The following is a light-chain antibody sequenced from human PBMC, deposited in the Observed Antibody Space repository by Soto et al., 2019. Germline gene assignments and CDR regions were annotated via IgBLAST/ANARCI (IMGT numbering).Light chain of an antibody. J-gene: IGKJ2*01. V-gene: IGKV3-20*01. CDR3: QQYGSSNPYT. Sequence: EILLTQSPCILSLSPGDRATLSCRASQSVSSSYLGWYQQQPGQAHRLLIHGSSIRATGLPDRFSGSGSGTDLTLTISRLQPEDVAVYYCQQYGSSNPYTFGHGTKVEIK. CDR1: QSVSSSY. CDR2: GSS.